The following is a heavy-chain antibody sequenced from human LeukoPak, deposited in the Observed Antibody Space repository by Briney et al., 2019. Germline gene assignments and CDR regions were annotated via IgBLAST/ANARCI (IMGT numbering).Heavy chain of an antibody. D-gene: IGHD2-2*01. J-gene: IGHJ3*02. CDR2: IYYSGST. Sequence: PSETLSLTCTVSGGSISSYYWGWIRQPPGKGLEWIGYIYYSGSTNYIPSLKRRVTISVDTSKNQFSLKLSSVTAADTAVYYCARARPTSPLLAFDIWGQGTMVTVSS. V-gene: IGHV4-59*01. CDR1: GGSISSYY. CDR3: ARARPTSPLLAFDI.